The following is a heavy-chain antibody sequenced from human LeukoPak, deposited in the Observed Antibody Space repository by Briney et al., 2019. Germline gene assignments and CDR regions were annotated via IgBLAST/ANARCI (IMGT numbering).Heavy chain of an antibody. CDR3: ARARIAARSFDY. D-gene: IGHD6-6*01. Sequence: SETLSLTCAVYGGSFSGYYWSWIRQPPGKGLEGIGETNHSGSTNYNPSLKSRVTISVDTSKNQFSLKLSSVTAADTAVYYCARARIAARSFDYWGQGTLVTVSS. CDR2: TNHSGST. CDR1: GGSFSGYY. J-gene: IGHJ4*02. V-gene: IGHV4-34*01.